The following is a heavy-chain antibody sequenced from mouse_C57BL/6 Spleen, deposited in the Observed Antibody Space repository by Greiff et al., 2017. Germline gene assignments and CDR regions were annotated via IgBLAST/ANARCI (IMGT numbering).Heavy chain of an antibody. V-gene: IGHV1-82*01. D-gene: IGHD1-1*01. CDR3: AREYYYGSSYGYFDV. Sequence: VQLQESGPELVKPGASVKISCKASGYAFSGSWMNWVKQRPGKGLEWIGRIYPGDGDTNYNGKFKGKATLTADKSSSTAYMQLSSLTSEDSAVYFCAREYYYGSSYGYFDVWGTGTTVTVSS. CDR2: IYPGDGDT. CDR1: GYAFSGSW. J-gene: IGHJ1*03.